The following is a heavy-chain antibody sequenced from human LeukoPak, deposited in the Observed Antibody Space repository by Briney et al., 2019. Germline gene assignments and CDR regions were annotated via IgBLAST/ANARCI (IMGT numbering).Heavy chain of an antibody. J-gene: IGHJ4*02. D-gene: IGHD1-26*01. V-gene: IGHV1-8*01. CDR2: LNPNSDNT. CDR3: GRAGSHDRQTIDF. Sequence: VASVKVSCKTSGYTFTTYDINWVRQATGQGLEWMGWLNPNSDNTASAQSFQGRLTLTRNTSISTAYMELSSLRSEDTAIYYCGRAGSHDRQTIDFWGQGTLVSVSS. CDR1: GYTFTTYD.